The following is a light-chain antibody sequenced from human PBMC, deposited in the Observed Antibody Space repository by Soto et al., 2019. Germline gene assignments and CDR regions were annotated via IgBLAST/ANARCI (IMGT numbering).Light chain of an antibody. V-gene: IGKV3-15*01. CDR1: QSVTYT. Sequence: ETRLTQSPATLSASPGERVTLSCRATQSVTYTLAWYQQKPGQAPRLPIYGASTRPTGMPARFSGRGSGTEFTLTITSLQSEDFAVYYCQQYNDWLWTFGQGTKVDIK. J-gene: IGKJ1*01. CDR3: QQYNDWLWT. CDR2: GAS.